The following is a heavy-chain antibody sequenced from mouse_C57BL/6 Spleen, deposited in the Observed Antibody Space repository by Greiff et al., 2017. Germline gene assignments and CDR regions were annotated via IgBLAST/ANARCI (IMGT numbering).Heavy chain of an antibody. J-gene: IGHJ4*01. Sequence: VQLQQPGAELVKPGASVKLSCKASGYTFTSYWMHWVKQRPGRGLEWIGRIDPISGGTKYNEKFKSKATLTVDKSSSTAYMQLSSLTSEDSAVYYCARSSYSSSHFYAMDCWGQGTSVTVSS. CDR2: IDPISGGT. D-gene: IGHD1-1*01. CDR1: GYTFTSYW. V-gene: IGHV1-72*01. CDR3: ARSSYSSSHFYAMDC.